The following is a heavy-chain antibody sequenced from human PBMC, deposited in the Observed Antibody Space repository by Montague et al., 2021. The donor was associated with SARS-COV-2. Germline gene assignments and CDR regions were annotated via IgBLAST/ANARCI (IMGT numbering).Heavy chain of an antibody. D-gene: IGHD3-10*01. CDR3: ARWGRARYYYGSGSSGPYYYYGMDV. J-gene: IGHJ6*02. CDR2: INHSGST. CDR1: GGSLSGYY. Sequence: SETLSLTCAVYGGSLSGYYWSWIRQPPGKGLEWIGEINHSGSTNYNPSLKSRVTISVDTSKNQFSLKLSSVTAADTAVYYCARWGRARYYYGSGSSGPYYYYGMDVWGQGTTVTVSS. V-gene: IGHV4-34*01.